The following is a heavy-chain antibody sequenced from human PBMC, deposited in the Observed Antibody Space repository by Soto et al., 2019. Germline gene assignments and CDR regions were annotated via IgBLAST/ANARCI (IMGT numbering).Heavy chain of an antibody. CDR1: GYSFTSYW. J-gene: IGHJ4*02. Sequence: RGESLKISCEASGYSFTSYWIGWVRQMPGKGLEWMGIIYPGDSDTRYSPSFQGQVTISADKSISTAYLQWSSLKASDTAMYYCARERNYYDSSGYYRSGPFDYWGQGTLVTVSS. CDR3: ARERNYYDSSGYYRSGPFDY. CDR2: IYPGDSDT. D-gene: IGHD3-22*01. V-gene: IGHV5-51*01.